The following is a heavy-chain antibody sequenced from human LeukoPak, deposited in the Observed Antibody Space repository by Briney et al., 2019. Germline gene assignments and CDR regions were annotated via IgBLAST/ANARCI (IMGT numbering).Heavy chain of an antibody. Sequence: PGGSLRLSCAAYTFIVSSSHMTWVRQTPGKGLEWVSVVYSSGSTFYADSVKGRFTISRDNSRNTLYLQMNSLRAEDTAVYYCARGRNYFPIDYWGQGTLVTVSS. CDR3: ARGRNYFPIDY. CDR2: VYSSGST. CDR1: TFIVSSSH. D-gene: IGHD3-9*01. J-gene: IGHJ4*02. V-gene: IGHV3-53*01.